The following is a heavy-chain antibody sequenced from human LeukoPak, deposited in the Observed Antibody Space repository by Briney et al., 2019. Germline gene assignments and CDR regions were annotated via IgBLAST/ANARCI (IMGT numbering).Heavy chain of an antibody. V-gene: IGHV4-59*01. J-gene: IGHJ3*02. CDR3: ATPNRYSSSWGTGGGAFDI. Sequence: SSETLSLTCTVSGGSMSIYYWNWIRQPPGMGLEWIGYISNSGSTYYNPSLKSRVTISVDTAKTQLSLRLSSLTAADTAVYYCATPNRYSSSWGTGGGAFDIWGQGTMVTVSS. CDR2: ISNSGST. D-gene: IGHD6-13*01. CDR1: GGSMSIYY.